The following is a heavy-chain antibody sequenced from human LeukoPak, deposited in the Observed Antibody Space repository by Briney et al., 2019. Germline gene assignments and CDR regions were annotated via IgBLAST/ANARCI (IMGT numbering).Heavy chain of an antibody. V-gene: IGHV1-8*03. CDR3: ARNSVTWIQLRFDGLESHEYNWFDP. CDR2: MNPNSGNT. J-gene: IGHJ5*02. CDR1: GYTFTSYD. Sequence: ASVKVSCKASGYTFTSYDINWVRQATGQGLEWMGWMNPNSGNTGYAQKFQGRVTITRNTSISTAYMELSSLRSEDTAVYYCARNSVTWIQLRFDGLESHEYNWFDPWGQGTLVTVSS. D-gene: IGHD5-18*01.